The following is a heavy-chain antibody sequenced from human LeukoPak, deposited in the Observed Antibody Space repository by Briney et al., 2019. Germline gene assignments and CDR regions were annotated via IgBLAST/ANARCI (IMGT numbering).Heavy chain of an antibody. J-gene: IGHJ4*02. CDR3: ARIAFYGSSWYLDY. Sequence: TGGSLRLSCAASGLSFSSHWMSCVRQAPGKGLEWVSNINQDGSQKYYVESVKGRFTISRDNAKNSLDVQMNSLRAEDTAVYYCARIAFYGSSWYLDYWGQGTLVTVSS. D-gene: IGHD6-13*01. CDR2: INQDGSQK. CDR1: GLSFSSHW. V-gene: IGHV3-7*05.